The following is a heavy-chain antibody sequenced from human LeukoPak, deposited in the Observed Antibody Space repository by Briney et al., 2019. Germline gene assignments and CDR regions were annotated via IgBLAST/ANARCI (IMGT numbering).Heavy chain of an antibody. CDR1: GYTFTIYG. Sequence: ASVKVSCTASGYTFTIYGISWVRQAPGQGLEWMGWISAYNGNTNYSQKLQGRVTMTTDTSTSTAYMELRSLRSDDTAVYYCARDSLLRYFDWFPLGMVGWGKGTTVTVSS. CDR2: ISAYNGNT. V-gene: IGHV1-18*04. D-gene: IGHD3-9*01. CDR3: ARDSLLRYFDWFPLGMVG. J-gene: IGHJ6*04.